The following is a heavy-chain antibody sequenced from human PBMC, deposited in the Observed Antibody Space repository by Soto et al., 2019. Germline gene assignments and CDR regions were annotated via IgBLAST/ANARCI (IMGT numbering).Heavy chain of an antibody. CDR3: AREGQVGATSFDYYYGMDV. V-gene: IGHV1-69*13. CDR2: IIPIFGTA. D-gene: IGHD1-26*01. Sequence: SVKVSCKASGVTFSSYAIIWVRQAPGQGLEWMGGIIPIFGTANYAQKFQGRVTITADESTSTAYMELSSLRSEDTAVYYCAREGQVGATSFDYYYGMDVWGQGTTVTVSS. CDR1: GVTFSSYA. J-gene: IGHJ6*02.